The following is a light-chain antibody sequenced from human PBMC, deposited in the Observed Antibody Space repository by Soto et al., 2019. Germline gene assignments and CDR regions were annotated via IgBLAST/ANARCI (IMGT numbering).Light chain of an antibody. V-gene: IGKV3-20*01. J-gene: IGKJ1*01. Sequence: EIVMTQSPATLSVSPGEGATLSCRASQSVSNNYLAWYQQKPGQAPRLLIYGASSRATGIPDRFAGSGSGTDFTLTISRLEPEDFAVYYCQQYGSSPRTFGQGTKVDI. CDR1: QSVSNNY. CDR3: QQYGSSPRT. CDR2: GAS.